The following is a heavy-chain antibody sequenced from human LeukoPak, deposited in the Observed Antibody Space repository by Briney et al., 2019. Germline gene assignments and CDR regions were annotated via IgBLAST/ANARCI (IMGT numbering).Heavy chain of an antibody. V-gene: IGHV4-59*11. J-gene: IGHJ5*02. CDR3: ARVDDILTGYWFDP. Sequence: PSETLSLTCTVSGGSISSHYWSWIRQPPGKGLEWIGYIYYSGSTNYNPSLKSRVTISVDTSKNQCSLKLSSVTAADTAVYYCARVDDILTGYWFDPWGQGTLVTVSS. D-gene: IGHD3-9*01. CDR1: GGSISSHY. CDR2: IYYSGST.